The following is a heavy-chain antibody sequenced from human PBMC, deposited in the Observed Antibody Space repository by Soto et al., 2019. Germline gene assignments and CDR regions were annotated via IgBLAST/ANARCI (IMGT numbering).Heavy chain of an antibody. CDR3: ARGATATTARGAFDI. V-gene: IGHV4-31*03. D-gene: IGHD1-1*01. CDR1: AGSISSPGYY. CDR2: IFHTGST. J-gene: IGHJ3*02. Sequence: QVQLQESGPGLMKPSQTLSLTCSVSAGSISSPGYYWSWIRQHPGKGLEWLGYIFHTGSTDYNPCLKSRLTMSVDTSKNQFSLKLPSVTAADTALYSCARGATATTARGAFDIWGQGTMVTVSS.